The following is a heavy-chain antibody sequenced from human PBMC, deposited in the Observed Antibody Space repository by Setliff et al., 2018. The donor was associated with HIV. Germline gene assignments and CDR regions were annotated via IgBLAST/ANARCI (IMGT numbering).Heavy chain of an antibody. V-gene: IGHV4-38-2*01. D-gene: IGHD2-2*01. CDR3: AKPDGKYPFDH. CDR2: IYYSGST. Sequence: SETLSLTCAVSGYSISSGYYWGWIRQPPGKGLEWIGSIYYSGSTHYKSSLKSRVTISIDTSKNQFSLSLSSMTAADTAVYYCAKPDGKYPFDHWGLGTLVTVSS. J-gene: IGHJ4*02. CDR1: GYSISSGYY.